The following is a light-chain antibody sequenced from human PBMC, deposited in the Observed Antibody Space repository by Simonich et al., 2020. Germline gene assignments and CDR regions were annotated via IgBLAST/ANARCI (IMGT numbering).Light chain of an antibody. CDR3: QQYYSTQWT. V-gene: IGKV4-1*01. CDR1: QSVLYISNDKNY. CDR2: WAS. J-gene: IGKJ1*01. Sequence: DIVMTQSPDSLAVSLGERATINYKSSQSVLYISNDKNYLAWYQQKPGQPPNVLIYWASTREAGVPDRVSGSGSGTDFTLTISSLQAEDVAVYYCQQYYSTQWTFGQGTKVEIK.